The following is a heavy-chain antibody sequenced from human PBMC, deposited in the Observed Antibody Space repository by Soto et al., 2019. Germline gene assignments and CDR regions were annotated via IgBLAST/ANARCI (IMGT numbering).Heavy chain of an antibody. CDR3: AKDRDDYRNYVFDY. CDR2: SSGSGSGGST. D-gene: IGHD4-4*01. V-gene: IGHV3-23*01. Sequence: EVQLLESGGSLVQPGGSLRLSCAASGFTFTNYAMTWVRKAPGKGLEWVSISSGSGSGGSTNYADSVKGRFTISRDNSKNTLYLQMNSLRVEDTAVYYCAKDRDDYRNYVFDYWGQGTLVTVSS. CDR1: GFTFTNYA. J-gene: IGHJ4*02.